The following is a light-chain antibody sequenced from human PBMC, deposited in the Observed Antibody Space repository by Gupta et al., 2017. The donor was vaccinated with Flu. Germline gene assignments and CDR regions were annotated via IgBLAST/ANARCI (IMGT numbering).Light chain of an antibody. J-gene: IGKJ2*01. V-gene: IGKV3-20*01. CDR1: QSVGNSR. CDR3: QQYGSSPYT. CDR2: GAS. Sequence: EVGLTQSPGTLSLSPGERATLSCRASQSVGNSRLAWYQQKLGQAPRLLIYGASTRATGIPDRFSGSGSGTDYTLTINRLEPEDFAVYYCQQYGSSPYTFGQGTKLEIK.